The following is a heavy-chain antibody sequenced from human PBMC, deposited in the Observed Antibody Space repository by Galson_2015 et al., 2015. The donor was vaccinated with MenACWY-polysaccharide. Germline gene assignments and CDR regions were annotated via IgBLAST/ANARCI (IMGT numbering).Heavy chain of an antibody. CDR3: ARVLKGLVGATPDD. Sequence: SLRLSCAASGFTFSSYSMNWVRQAPGKGLEWVSYISSGGTIYYADSVKGRFTISRDNAKNSLYLQMSSLRDDDTAAYYCARVLKGLVGATPDDWGQGTLVTVSS. CDR2: ISSGGTI. CDR1: GFTFSSYS. D-gene: IGHD1-26*01. J-gene: IGHJ4*02. V-gene: IGHV3-48*02.